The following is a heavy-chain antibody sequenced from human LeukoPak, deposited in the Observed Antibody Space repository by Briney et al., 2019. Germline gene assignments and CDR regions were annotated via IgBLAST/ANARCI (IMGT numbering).Heavy chain of an antibody. D-gene: IGHD3-10*01. CDR1: GFTFSSYA. CDR3: ARARITPGVFDY. Sequence: GGSPRLSCAASGFTFSSYAMSWVRQAPGKGLEWVSAISGSGGSTYYADSVKGRFSISRDNSKNTLYLQMNSLRAEDTAVYYCARARITPGVFDYWGQGTLVTVSS. V-gene: IGHV3-23*01. CDR2: ISGSGGST. J-gene: IGHJ4*02.